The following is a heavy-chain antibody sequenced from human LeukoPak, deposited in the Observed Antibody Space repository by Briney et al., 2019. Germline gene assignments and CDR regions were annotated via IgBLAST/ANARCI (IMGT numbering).Heavy chain of an antibody. Sequence: SETLSLTCTFSGGPISSYYWSWIRQPAGKGLEWIGRIYTSGSTNYNPPLKSRVTMSVDTSKNQFSLKLSSVTAAGTAVYYCARNFRFSSPGAMDVWGKGTTVTVSS. J-gene: IGHJ6*03. D-gene: IGHD6-6*01. V-gene: IGHV4-4*07. CDR2: IYTSGST. CDR3: ARNFRFSSPGAMDV. CDR1: GGPISSYY.